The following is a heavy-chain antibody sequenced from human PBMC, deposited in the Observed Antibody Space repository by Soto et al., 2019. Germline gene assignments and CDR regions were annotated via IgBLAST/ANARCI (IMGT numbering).Heavy chain of an antibody. Sequence: QVQLVESGGGLVKPGGSLRLSCAASGFTFSDYYMSWIRQAPGKGLEWVSYISNSGSYTNYADSVKGRFTISRDNAKNSLYLQMNILRAEDTAVYYCARGVYYYDSSGYLGYWGQGTLVTVSS. V-gene: IGHV3-11*05. CDR3: ARGVYYYDSSGYLGY. J-gene: IGHJ4*02. CDR2: ISNSGSYT. CDR1: GFTFSDYY. D-gene: IGHD3-22*01.